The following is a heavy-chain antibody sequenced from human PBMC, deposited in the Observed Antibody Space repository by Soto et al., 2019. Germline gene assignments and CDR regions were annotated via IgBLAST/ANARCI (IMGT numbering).Heavy chain of an antibody. D-gene: IGHD5-12*01. CDR3: ATVGRHSGYDYLGYAGMDV. CDR1: GFTFSSYA. J-gene: IGHJ6*02. V-gene: IGHV3-30-3*01. CDR2: LSYDGSNK. Sequence: QVQLVESGGGVVQPGRSLRLCCAASGFTFSSYAMHWVREAPCKVLEWVAVLSYDGSNKYYSESGKGRFTISRDNYKNTLYLQMNSLRAEDTAVYYCATVGRHSGYDYLGYAGMDVWAQGTTVTGSS.